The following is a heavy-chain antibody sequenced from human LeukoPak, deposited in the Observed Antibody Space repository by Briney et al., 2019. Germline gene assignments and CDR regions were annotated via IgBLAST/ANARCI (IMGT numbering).Heavy chain of an antibody. CDR3: AHRRITMVRGVIGFDY. CDR2: IYWDDDK. V-gene: IGHV2-5*02. Sequence: SGPTLVKPTQTLTLTCTFSGFSLSTSGVGVGWIRQPPGKALEWLALIYWDDDKRYSPSLKNRLTITKDTSKNQVVLTMTNMDPVDTATYYCAHRRITMVRGVIGFDYWGQGTLVTVSS. D-gene: IGHD3-10*01. CDR1: GFSLSTSGVG. J-gene: IGHJ4*02.